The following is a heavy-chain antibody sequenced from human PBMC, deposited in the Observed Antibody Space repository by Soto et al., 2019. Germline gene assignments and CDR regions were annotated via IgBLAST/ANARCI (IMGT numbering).Heavy chain of an antibody. CDR3: AKGFIRDCGGDCTVDT. Sequence: PGGSLRLSCAASGFTFSSYTMSWVRQAPGKGLEWVSGISATGGSTYYADSVKGRFTFSRDNSKNTLYLQMNSLRAEDTAVYYCAKGFIRDCGGDCTVDTWGQGTLVTSPQ. CDR2: ISATGGST. V-gene: IGHV3-23*01. J-gene: IGHJ5*02. CDR1: GFTFSSYT. D-gene: IGHD2-21*02.